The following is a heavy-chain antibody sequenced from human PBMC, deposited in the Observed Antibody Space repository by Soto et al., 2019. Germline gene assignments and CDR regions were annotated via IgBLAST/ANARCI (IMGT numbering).Heavy chain of an antibody. D-gene: IGHD6-13*01. CDR1: GGFISGYY. V-gene: IGHV4-59*08. CDR2: VYSSGST. Sequence: SETLCLTCTVSGGFISGYYWSWIRQPPGKGLEWIGYVYSSGSTSYNPSLKSRVTISVDTSKNQFSLKLTSVTAADTAVYYCAKGYIEMSTIIDYWGQGSLVTVSS. J-gene: IGHJ4*02. CDR3: AKGYIEMSTIIDY.